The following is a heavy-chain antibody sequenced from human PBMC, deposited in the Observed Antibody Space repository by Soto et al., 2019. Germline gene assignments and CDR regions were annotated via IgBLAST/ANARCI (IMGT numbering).Heavy chain of an antibody. D-gene: IGHD2-15*01. Sequence: ASVKVSCKASGGTFSSYAISWVRQAPGQGLEWMGGIIPIFGTANYAQKFQGRVTITADESTSTAYMELSSLGSEDTAVYYCAREGSGSKAPAFDYWGQGTLVPVSS. CDR3: AREGSGSKAPAFDY. CDR1: GGTFSSYA. CDR2: IIPIFGTA. J-gene: IGHJ4*02. V-gene: IGHV1-69*13.